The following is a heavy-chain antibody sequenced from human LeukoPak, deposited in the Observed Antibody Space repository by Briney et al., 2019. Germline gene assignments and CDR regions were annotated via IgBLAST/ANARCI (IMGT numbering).Heavy chain of an antibody. D-gene: IGHD5-24*01. V-gene: IGHV4-59*01. CDR2: IYYSGST. J-gene: IGHJ4*02. Sequence: PSETLSLTCTVSGASITSYYWSWIRQPPGKGLEWIGYIYYSGSTNYNPSLKSRVTMSVDTSKNQFSLKLTSVTAADTAVYYCARVVGDGYSDYWGQGTLVTVSS. CDR3: ARVVGDGYSDY. CDR1: GASITSYY.